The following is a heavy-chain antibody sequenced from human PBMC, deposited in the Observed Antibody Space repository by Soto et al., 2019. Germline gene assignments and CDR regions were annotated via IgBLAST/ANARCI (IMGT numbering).Heavy chain of an antibody. CDR2: ITPILGTP. CDR1: GGAFSNFA. Sequence: QVQLVQSGAEMKKPGSSVKVSCKTSGGAFSNFAVSWVRQAPGQGLEWVGGITPILGTPSYAQKFQGRVTITADVSTTSAYMEITSLTSEETALYYCVRGGSGSRGDYWGQGTLVTVSS. D-gene: IGHD3-10*01. J-gene: IGHJ4*02. V-gene: IGHV1-69*01. CDR3: VRGGSGSRGDY.